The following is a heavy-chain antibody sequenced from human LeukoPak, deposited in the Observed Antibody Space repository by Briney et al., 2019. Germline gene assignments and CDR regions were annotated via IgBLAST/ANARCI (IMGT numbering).Heavy chain of an antibody. CDR1: GYTFTSYA. J-gene: IGHJ6*02. D-gene: IGHD2-15*01. CDR2: INTNTGNP. CDR3: ARGHTLFILLPSDYYYYGMDV. Sequence: ASVKVSCKASGYTFTSYAMNWVRQAPGQGLEWMGWINTNTGNPTYAQGFTGRFVFSLDTSVSTAYLQISSLEAEDTAVYYCARGHTLFILLPSDYYYYGMDVWGQGTTVTVSS. V-gene: IGHV7-4-1*02.